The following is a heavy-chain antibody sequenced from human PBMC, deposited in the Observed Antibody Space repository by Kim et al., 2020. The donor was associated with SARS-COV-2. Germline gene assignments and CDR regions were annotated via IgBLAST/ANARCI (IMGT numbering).Heavy chain of an antibody. CDR3: AKRSGRTRQYYFDY. CDR2: ISYDGSNK. V-gene: IGHV3-30*18. J-gene: IGHJ4*02. CDR1: GFTFSSYG. D-gene: IGHD2-2*01. Sequence: GGSLRLSCAASGFTFSSYGMHWVRQAPGKGLEWVAVISYDGSNKYYADSVKGRFTISRDNSKNTLYLQMNSLRAEDTAVYYCAKRSGRTRQYYFDYWGQGTLVTVSS.